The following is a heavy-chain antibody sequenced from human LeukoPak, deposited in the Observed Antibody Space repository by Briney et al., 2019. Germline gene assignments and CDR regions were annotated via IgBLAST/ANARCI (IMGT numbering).Heavy chain of an antibody. CDR3: ATAEVYYYGSGSYSY. Sequence: VSVKVSCKVSGYTLTELSMHWVRQAPGKGLEWMGGFDPEDGETIYAQKFQGRVTMTEDTSTDTAYMELSSLRSEDTAVYYCATAEVYYYGSGSYSYWGQGTLVTVSS. J-gene: IGHJ4*02. D-gene: IGHD3-10*01. CDR2: FDPEDGET. CDR1: GYTLTELS. V-gene: IGHV1-24*01.